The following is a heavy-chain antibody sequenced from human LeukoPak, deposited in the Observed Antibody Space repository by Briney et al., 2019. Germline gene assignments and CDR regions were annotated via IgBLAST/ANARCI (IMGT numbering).Heavy chain of an antibody. CDR2: ISSSSSTI. J-gene: IGHJ4*02. Sequence: GGSLRLSCAASGFTFSSYSMNWVRQAPGKGLEWVSSISSSSSTIYYADSVKGRFTISRDNAKNSLYLQMNSLRAEDTAVYYCARDGIVLMVYAIKAFDYWGQGTLVTVSS. V-gene: IGHV3-48*01. CDR3: ARDGIVLMVYAIKAFDY. D-gene: IGHD2-8*01. CDR1: GFTFSSYS.